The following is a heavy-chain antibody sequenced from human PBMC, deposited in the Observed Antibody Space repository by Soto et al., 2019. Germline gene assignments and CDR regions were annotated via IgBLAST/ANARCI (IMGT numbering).Heavy chain of an antibody. CDR1: GYTFTSYA. CDR2: INAGNGNT. Sequence: ASVKVSCKASGYTFTSYAMHWVRQAPGQRLEWTGWINAGNGNTKYSQKFQGRVTITRDTSASTAYMELSSLRSEDTAVYYCAQRGYCTNGVCYPDYWGQGTLVTVSS. V-gene: IGHV1-3*01. J-gene: IGHJ4*02. D-gene: IGHD2-8*01. CDR3: AQRGYCTNGVCYPDY.